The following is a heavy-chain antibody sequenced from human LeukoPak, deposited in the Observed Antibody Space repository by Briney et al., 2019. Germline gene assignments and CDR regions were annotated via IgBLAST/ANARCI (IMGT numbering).Heavy chain of an antibody. CDR1: GFTFSTSW. V-gene: IGHV3-7*01. Sequence: PGGSLRLSCAASGFTFSTSWMSWVRQAPGKGLEWVANIKQDGSDKYYVDSVKGRFTISRDNAKNSLYLQMNSLRAEGTALYYCARNQWLDFDAFDIWGQGTMVTVSS. J-gene: IGHJ3*02. CDR3: ARNQWLDFDAFDI. CDR2: IKQDGSDK. D-gene: IGHD6-19*01.